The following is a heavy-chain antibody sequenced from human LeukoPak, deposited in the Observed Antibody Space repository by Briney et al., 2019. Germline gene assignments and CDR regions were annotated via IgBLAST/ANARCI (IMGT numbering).Heavy chain of an antibody. CDR2: ISSDGSST. CDR3: DPGGYCSGGSCYKEYFQH. V-gene: IGHV3-74*01. J-gene: IGHJ1*01. D-gene: IGHD2-15*01. CDR1: GFTFSSYW. Sequence: WGSLRLSCAASGFTFSSYWMHWVRQAPGKGLVWVSRISSDGSSTSYADSVKGRFTISRDNAKNTLYLQMNSLRAEDTAVYYCDPGGYCSGGSCYKEYFQHWGQGTLVTVSS.